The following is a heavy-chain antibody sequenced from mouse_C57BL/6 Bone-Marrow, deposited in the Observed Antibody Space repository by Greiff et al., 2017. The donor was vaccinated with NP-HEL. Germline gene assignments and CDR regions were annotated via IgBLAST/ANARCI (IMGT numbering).Heavy chain of an antibody. CDR1: GYTFTSYG. V-gene: IGHV1-81*01. Sequence: QVHVKQSGAELARPGASVKLSCKASGYTFTSYGISWVKQRTGQGLEWIGEIYPRSGNTNYNEKFKGKATLTADKSSSTAYMELRRLTSEDSAVYFCARDYYSPAWFACWGQGTLVTVSA. CDR3: ARDYYSPAWFAC. CDR2: IYPRSGNT. J-gene: IGHJ3*01. D-gene: IGHD2-12*01.